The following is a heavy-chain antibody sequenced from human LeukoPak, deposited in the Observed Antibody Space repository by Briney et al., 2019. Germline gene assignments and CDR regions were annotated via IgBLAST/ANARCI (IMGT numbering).Heavy chain of an antibody. V-gene: IGHV3-11*01. Sequence: GGSLRLSCAASGFTFSDYYMSWIRQAPGKGVEWVSYISSSGSTIYYADSVKGRFTISRDNAKNSLYLQMNSLRAEDTAVYYCARDTNYMDTALVEDYWGQGTLVTVSS. J-gene: IGHJ4*02. D-gene: IGHD5-18*01. CDR1: GFTFSDYY. CDR2: ISSSGSTI. CDR3: ARDTNYMDTALVEDY.